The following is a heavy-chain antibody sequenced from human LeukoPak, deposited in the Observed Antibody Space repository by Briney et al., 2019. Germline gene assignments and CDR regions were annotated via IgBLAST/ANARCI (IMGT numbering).Heavy chain of an antibody. Sequence: SVKVSCKASGGTFSSYAISWVRQAPGQGLEWMGGIIPIFGTANYAQKFQGRVTITADESTSTAYMELSSLRSEDTAVYYCARDEERYSSSWYVSDYWGQGTLVTVSS. CDR3: ARDEERYSSSWYVSDY. J-gene: IGHJ4*02. V-gene: IGHV1-69*13. CDR1: GGTFSSYA. D-gene: IGHD6-13*01. CDR2: IIPIFGTA.